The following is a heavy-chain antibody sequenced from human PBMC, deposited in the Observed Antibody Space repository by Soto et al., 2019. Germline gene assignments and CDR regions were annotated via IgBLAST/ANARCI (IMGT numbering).Heavy chain of an antibody. V-gene: IGHV1-69*12. J-gene: IGHJ6*02. CDR1: GGTFSSYA. D-gene: IGHD2-15*01. CDR3: ARDQNCSGGSCYSPLYYYYGMDV. CDR2: IIPIFGTA. Sequence: QVQLVQSGAEVKKPGSSVKVSCKASGGTFSSYAISWVRQAPGQGLEWMGGIIPIFGTANYAQKFQGRVTITADESTSTAYMELSSLRSEDTAVYYCARDQNCSGGSCYSPLYYYYGMDVWGHGTTVTVSS.